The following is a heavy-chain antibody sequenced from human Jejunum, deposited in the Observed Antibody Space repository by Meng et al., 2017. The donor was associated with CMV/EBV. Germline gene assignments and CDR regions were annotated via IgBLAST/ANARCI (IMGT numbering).Heavy chain of an antibody. Sequence: ASAGTVINCAFSWVRQAPGQGLEWMGGIGPMFATTVYEQKYQGRVTSTTDESTSTAYMELSSLGSDDTAVYYCARVCDAYSNPMFDYWGQGTLVTVSS. V-gene: IGHV1-69*05. J-gene: IGHJ4*02. CDR3: ARVCDAYSNPMFDY. CDR1: AGTVINCA. CDR2: IGPMFATT. D-gene: IGHD4-11*01.